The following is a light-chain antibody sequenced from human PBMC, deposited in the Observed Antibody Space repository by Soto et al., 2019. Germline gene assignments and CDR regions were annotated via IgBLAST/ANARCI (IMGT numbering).Light chain of an antibody. CDR1: NIGGKS. V-gene: IGLV3-21*02. Sequence: SYELTQPPSVSVAPGQTARIACGGNNIGGKSVHWYQQKPGQAPVLVVYDDGDRPSGIPERFSGSNSGSKATLTISRVEAGDEADYYCQVWDSSGDWVFGGGTKVTVL. CDR3: QVWDSSGDWV. J-gene: IGLJ3*02. CDR2: DDG.